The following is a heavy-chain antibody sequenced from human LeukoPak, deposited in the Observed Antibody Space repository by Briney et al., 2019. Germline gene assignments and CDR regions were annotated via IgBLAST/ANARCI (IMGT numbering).Heavy chain of an antibody. CDR3: ARDRPSKQWLAPFDY. Sequence: GASVKVSCKASGYTFTSYGISWVRQAPGQGLEWMGWISAHNGNTNYAQKLQGRVTMTTDTSTSTAYMELRSLRSDDTAVYYCARDRPSKQWLAPFDYWGQGTLVTVSS. V-gene: IGHV1-18*01. J-gene: IGHJ4*02. D-gene: IGHD6-19*01. CDR1: GYTFTSYG. CDR2: ISAHNGNT.